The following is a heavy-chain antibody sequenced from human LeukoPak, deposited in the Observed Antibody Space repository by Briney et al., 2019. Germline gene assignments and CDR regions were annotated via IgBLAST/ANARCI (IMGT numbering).Heavy chain of an antibody. CDR1: GFTLSSYA. D-gene: IGHD3-22*01. CDR2: ISYDGSNK. CDR3: ARGQGYYDSSGPDAFDI. J-gene: IGHJ3*02. V-gene: IGHV3-30-3*01. Sequence: GRSLRLSCAASGFTLSSYAMHWVRQAPGKGLEWVAVISYDGSNKYYADSVKGRFTISRDNSKNTLYLQMNSLRAEDTAVYYCARGQGYYDSSGPDAFDIWGQGTMVTVSS.